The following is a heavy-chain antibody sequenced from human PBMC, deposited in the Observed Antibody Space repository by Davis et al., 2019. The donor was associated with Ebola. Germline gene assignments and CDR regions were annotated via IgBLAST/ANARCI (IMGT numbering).Heavy chain of an antibody. D-gene: IGHD7-27*01. J-gene: IGHJ3*02. V-gene: IGHV3-74*01. Sequence: GESLKISCAASEFTFSSYWMHWVRQAPGKGLVWVSRINSDGRTTAYADSVKGRFTISRDNAENTLYLQMNTLRAEDTAVYYCARDLGMGRRVDAFDIWGQGTMVTVSS. CDR3: ARDLGMGRRVDAFDI. CDR1: EFTFSSYW. CDR2: INSDGRTT.